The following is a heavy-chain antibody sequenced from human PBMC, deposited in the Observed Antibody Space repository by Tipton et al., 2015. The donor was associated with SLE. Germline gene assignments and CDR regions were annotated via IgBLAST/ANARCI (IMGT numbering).Heavy chain of an antibody. CDR3: ARESHSYDAFDI. D-gene: IGHD5-18*01. CDR1: GFTFDDYS. Sequence: SLRLSCAASGFTFDDYSMHCVRQAPGKGLEWVSLFSWDGGSTYYADSVKGRFTISRDNSKNSLYLQMNSLRAEDTAVYYCARESHSYDAFDIWGQGTMVNVAS. J-gene: IGHJ3*02. V-gene: IGHV3-43D*04. CDR2: FSWDGGST.